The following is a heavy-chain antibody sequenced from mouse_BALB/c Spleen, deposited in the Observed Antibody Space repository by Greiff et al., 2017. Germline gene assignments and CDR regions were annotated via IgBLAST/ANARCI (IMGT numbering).Heavy chain of an antibody. CDR2: IYPYNGGT. CDR3: ARYGHYAMDY. Sequence: VHVKQSGPELVKPGASVKISCKASGYTFTDYNMHWVKQSHGKSLEWIGYIYPYNGGTGYNQKFKSKATLTVDNSSSTAYMELRSLTSEDSAVYYCARYGHYAMDYWGQGTSVTVSS. J-gene: IGHJ4*01. D-gene: IGHD1-1*01. CDR1: GYTFTDYN. V-gene: IGHV1S29*02.